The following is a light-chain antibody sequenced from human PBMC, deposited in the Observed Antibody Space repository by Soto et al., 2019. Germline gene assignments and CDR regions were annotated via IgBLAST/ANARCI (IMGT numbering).Light chain of an antibody. CDR3: QQSYTSIS. V-gene: IGKV1-39*01. CDR1: QSISSY. Sequence: DIQMTQSHSSLSASVGDRVTITCRASQSISSYLNWYQQKPGKAPKLLIYTASNLQSGVPSRFIGSGSGTDFPLTITSLQPEDFATYYCQQSYTSISFGQGTRLEIK. CDR2: TAS. J-gene: IGKJ5*01.